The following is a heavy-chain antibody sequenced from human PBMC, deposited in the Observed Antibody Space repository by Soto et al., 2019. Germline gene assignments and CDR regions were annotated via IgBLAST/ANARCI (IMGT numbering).Heavy chain of an antibody. V-gene: IGHV4-4*02. CDR1: GGSISSSNW. J-gene: IGHJ4*02. CDR3: ARVGLERRFGVDY. D-gene: IGHD1-1*01. Sequence: QVQLQESGPGLVKPSGTLSLTCAVSGGSISSSNWWSWVRQPPGKGLEWIGEIYHSGSTNYNPSLKSRGTRAVDKSKNQFSLKLSSVTAADTAVYYCARVGLERRFGVDYWGQGTLVTVSS. CDR2: IYHSGST.